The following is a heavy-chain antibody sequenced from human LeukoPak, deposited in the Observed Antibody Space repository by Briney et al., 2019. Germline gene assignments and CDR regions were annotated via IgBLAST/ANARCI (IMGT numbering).Heavy chain of an antibody. J-gene: IGHJ4*02. V-gene: IGHV1-69*13. Sequence: SVKVSCKASRYTFTVYYMHWVRQAPGQGLEWMGGIIPIFGTANYAQKFQGRVTITADESTSTAYMELSSLRSEDTAVYYCARYSGSLRHFDYWGQGTLVTVSS. CDR3: ARYSGSLRHFDY. CDR2: IIPIFGTA. CDR1: RYTFTVYY. D-gene: IGHD1-26*01.